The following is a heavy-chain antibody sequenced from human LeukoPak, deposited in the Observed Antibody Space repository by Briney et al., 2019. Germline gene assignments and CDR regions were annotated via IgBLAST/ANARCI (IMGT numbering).Heavy chain of an antibody. CDR2: MSGSDAGT. CDR3: ATGYHSDY. CDR1: GFTFNSYA. Sequence: GGSLRLSCIASGFTFNSYAMSWVRHAPGRGLEWVSAMSGSDAGTYYADSVKGRFTISRDNSKNTLFLQMNSLRAEDTAVYFGATGYHSDYWGQGTLVTVSS. J-gene: IGHJ4*02. D-gene: IGHD3-9*01. V-gene: IGHV3-23*01.